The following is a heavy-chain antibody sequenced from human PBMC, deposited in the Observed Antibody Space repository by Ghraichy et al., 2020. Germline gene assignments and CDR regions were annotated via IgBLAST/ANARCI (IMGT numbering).Heavy chain of an antibody. Sequence: GSLRLSCAASGFTFSSYWMSWVRQAPGKGLEWVANIKQDGSEKYYVDSVKGRFTISRDNAKNSLYLQMNSLRAEDTAVYYCARGEGQYYYDSSGYLDYWGQGTLVTVSS. J-gene: IGHJ4*02. CDR3: ARGEGQYYYDSSGYLDY. CDR1: GFTFSSYW. V-gene: IGHV3-7*01. CDR2: IKQDGSEK. D-gene: IGHD3-22*01.